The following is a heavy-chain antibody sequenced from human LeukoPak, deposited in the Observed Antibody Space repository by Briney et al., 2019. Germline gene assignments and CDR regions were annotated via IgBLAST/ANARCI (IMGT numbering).Heavy chain of an antibody. Sequence: GGSLRLSCAASGFTFDDYAMHWVRQAPGKGLEWVSGISWNSGSIGYADSVKGRFTISRDNAKNSLYLQMNSLRAEDTALYYCAKDLRAAAGKRNAFDIWGQGTMVTVSS. CDR3: AKDLRAAAGKRNAFDI. J-gene: IGHJ3*02. D-gene: IGHD6-13*01. CDR2: ISWNSGSI. V-gene: IGHV3-9*01. CDR1: GFTFDDYA.